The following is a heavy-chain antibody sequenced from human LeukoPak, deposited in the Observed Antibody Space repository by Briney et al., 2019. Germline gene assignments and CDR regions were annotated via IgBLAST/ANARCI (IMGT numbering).Heavy chain of an antibody. Sequence: ASVKVSCKASGYTFTSYYMHWVRQAPGQGLEWMGIINPSGGSTSYAQKFQGRVTMTRDTSTSTVYMELRSLRSDDTAVYYCASFPRSSATFPDAFDIWGRETMVTVSS. V-gene: IGHV1-46*01. CDR2: INPSGGST. CDR1: GYTFTSYY. J-gene: IGHJ3*02. D-gene: IGHD2-2*01. CDR3: ASFPRSSATFPDAFDI.